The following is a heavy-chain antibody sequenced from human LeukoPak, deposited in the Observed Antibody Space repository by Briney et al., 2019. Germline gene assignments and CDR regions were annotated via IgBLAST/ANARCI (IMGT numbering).Heavy chain of an antibody. CDR2: IYFSGNT. CDR1: GGSISSSDYY. J-gene: IGHJ4*02. V-gene: IGHV4-39*07. CDR3: ARDRPGGNYFDY. Sequence: SETLSLTCTVSGGSISSSDYYWGWIRQPPGKGLEWIGSIYFSGNTYYSPSLKSRVTISVDLSKNQFSLRLSSVTAADTAVYYCARDRPGGNYFDYWGQGTLVTVSS. D-gene: IGHD3-16*01.